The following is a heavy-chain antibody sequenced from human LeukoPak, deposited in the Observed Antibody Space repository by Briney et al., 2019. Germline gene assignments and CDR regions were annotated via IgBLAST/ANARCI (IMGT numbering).Heavy chain of an antibody. V-gene: IGHV1-3*01. J-gene: IGHJ4*02. Sequence: GASVKVSCKASGYTFNTYAIQWVRQAPGQRLEWLGWINVATGNTKYSQKFQDRLTISRDTSASIAYMELSRLRSEDTAVYFCAREHDVLTGSGFDYWGQGTPVTVSS. CDR1: GYTFNTYA. D-gene: IGHD3-9*01. CDR3: AREHDVLTGSGFDY. CDR2: INVATGNT.